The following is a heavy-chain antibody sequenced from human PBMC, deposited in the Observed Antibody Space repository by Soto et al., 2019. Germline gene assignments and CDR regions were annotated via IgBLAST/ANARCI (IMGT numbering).Heavy chain of an antibody. CDR3: AKDRLLWFGELSYYFDY. V-gene: IGHV3-23*01. CDR1: GFTFSSYA. D-gene: IGHD3-10*01. Sequence: QLGGPLRLSCAASGFTFSSYAMSWVRQAPGKGLEWVSAISGSGGSTYYADSVKGRFTISRDNSKNTLYLQMNSLRAEDTAVYYCAKDRLLWFGELSYYFDYWGQGTLVTVSS. CDR2: ISGSGGST. J-gene: IGHJ4*02.